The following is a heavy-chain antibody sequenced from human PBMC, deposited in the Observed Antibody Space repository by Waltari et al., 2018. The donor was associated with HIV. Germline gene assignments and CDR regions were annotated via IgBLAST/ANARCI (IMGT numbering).Heavy chain of an antibody. V-gene: IGHV4-4*02. J-gene: IGHJ5*02. CDR2: IYHDGRI. D-gene: IGHD3-16*02. CDR1: GGSLSGTNW. CDR3: ATRPPYRMADVRDWFDP. Sequence: VQLHESGPGLVKPSGTLSLPCAVSGGSLSGTNWWTWVRQPPGKGLEWIGEIYHDGRIKYNPSLQSRVTISIDKSKNQFSLNLSSATAADTAIYYCATRPPYRMADVRDWFDPWGQGTLVIVSS.